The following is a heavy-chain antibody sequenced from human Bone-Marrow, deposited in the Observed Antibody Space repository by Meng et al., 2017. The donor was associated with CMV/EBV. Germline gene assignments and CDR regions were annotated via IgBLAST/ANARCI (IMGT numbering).Heavy chain of an antibody. D-gene: IGHD6-6*01. CDR3: AKSTASSSGLYKYGMDV. V-gene: IGHV3-13*01. Sequence: GGSLRLSCAASGFTFSSYDMHWVRQATGKGLEWVSAIGTAGDTYYSDSVRGRFTISRDNRKSSLSLQMNGLRSEDTALYYCAKSTASSSGLYKYGMDVWGHGTTVTVSS. CDR2: IGTAGDT. CDR1: GFTFSSYD. J-gene: IGHJ6*02.